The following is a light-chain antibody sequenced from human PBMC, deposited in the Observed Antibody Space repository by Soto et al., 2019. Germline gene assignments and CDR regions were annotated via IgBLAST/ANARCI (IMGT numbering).Light chain of an antibody. CDR2: AAS. CDR3: LQSYSTAWT. V-gene: IGKV1-39*01. Sequence: DIQMTQSPSSLSASVGDRVTITCRASQGISTYLNCYQQKPGKAPKLLIYAASSLQSGVPSRFSGSGSETDFTLTISSLQTEDFATYSCLQSYSTAWTFGQGTKVEIK. J-gene: IGKJ1*01. CDR1: QGISTY.